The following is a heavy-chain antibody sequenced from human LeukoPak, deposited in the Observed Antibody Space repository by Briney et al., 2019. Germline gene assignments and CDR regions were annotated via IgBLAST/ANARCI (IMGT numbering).Heavy chain of an antibody. V-gene: IGHV3-48*01. CDR1: GFTFSTYS. CDR3: ARVGVSCSSTSCYVFDY. CDR2: IGRDSSTI. D-gene: IGHD2-2*01. J-gene: IGHJ4*02. Sequence: PGGSLRLSCAASGFTFSTYSMNWVRQAPGKGLEWLSYIGRDSSTIYYADSVKGRLTISRDNAKNSLYLQMNSLRAEDTAVYYCARVGVSCSSTSCYVFDYWGQGTLVTVSS.